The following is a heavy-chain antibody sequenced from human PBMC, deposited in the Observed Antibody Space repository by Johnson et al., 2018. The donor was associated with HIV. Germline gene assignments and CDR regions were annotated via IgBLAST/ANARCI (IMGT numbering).Heavy chain of an antibody. V-gene: IGHV3-7*05. Sequence: MQLVESGGGLVQPGGSLRLSCGGSGLIFRTYWMSWVRQAPGKGLEWVANIKEDGSEKYYVDSVKGRFTISRDNGKNSLSLQMNSLRVEDTAVYYCARRSGYAFDIWGQVTMVTVSS. CDR1: GLIFRTYW. CDR3: ARRSGYAFDI. CDR2: IKEDGSEK. J-gene: IGHJ3*02. D-gene: IGHD1-1*01.